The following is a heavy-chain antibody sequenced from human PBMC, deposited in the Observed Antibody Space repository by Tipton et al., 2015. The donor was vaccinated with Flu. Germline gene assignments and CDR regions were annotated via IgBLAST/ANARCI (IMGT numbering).Heavy chain of an antibody. CDR1: GGSIISYY. Sequence: LRLSCNVSGGSIISYYWSWIRQPPGKGLEWIAYIYDSGDTNYNPSLKSRVTISVDTSKNQFSLKLSSVTAADTAVYYCARARVVATTPEGYYNWFDPWGQGTLVTVSS. J-gene: IGHJ5*02. CDR3: ARARVVATTPEGYYNWFDP. CDR2: IYDSGDT. D-gene: IGHD2-15*01. V-gene: IGHV4-59*08.